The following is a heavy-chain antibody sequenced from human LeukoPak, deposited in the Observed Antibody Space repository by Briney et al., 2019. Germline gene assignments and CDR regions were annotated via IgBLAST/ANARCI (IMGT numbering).Heavy chain of an antibody. CDR2: ISGIGGST. CDR1: GFTFSSYT. J-gene: IGHJ3*02. Sequence: GGSLRLSCAASGFTFSSYTLNWVRQTPGKGLEWVSAISGIGGSTYYADSVKGRFTISRDNSKNTLYLQMNSLRAEDTSVYYCAKDEAGVVIMKEPDAFDIWGQGTMVNVSS. D-gene: IGHD3-3*01. CDR3: AKDEAGVVIMKEPDAFDI. V-gene: IGHV3-23*01.